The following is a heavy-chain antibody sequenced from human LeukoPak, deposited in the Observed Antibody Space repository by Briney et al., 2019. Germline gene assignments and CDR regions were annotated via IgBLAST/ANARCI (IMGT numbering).Heavy chain of an antibody. CDR1: GYTFINYF. D-gene: IGHD5-24*01. J-gene: IGHJ4*02. CDR2: INPRSGST. Sequence: ASVKVSCRTSGYTFINYFIHWVRQAPGQGLEWMGVINPRSGSTTYAQKFQGRVTMTRDTSTSTVDVELSSLRSEDTVVYYCAREGDGYKNFDYWGQGTLVTVSS. CDR3: AREGDGYKNFDY. V-gene: IGHV1-46*01.